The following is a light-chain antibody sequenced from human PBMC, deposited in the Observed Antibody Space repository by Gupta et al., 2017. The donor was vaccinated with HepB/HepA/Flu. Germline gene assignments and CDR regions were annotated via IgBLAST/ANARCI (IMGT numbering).Light chain of an antibody. J-gene: IGLJ2*01. CDR2: GNS. Sequence: HSVLTPPPSVSGAPGPRVNIYCTGSSSNIGAGYDVHWYQQHPGTAPKLLIYGNSNRPSGVPDRFSGSKSGTSASLAITGVQAEDEADYYCQSYDSSRSGVVFGGGTKLTVL. CDR1: SSNIGAGYD. CDR3: QSYDSSRSGVV. V-gene: IGLV1-40*01.